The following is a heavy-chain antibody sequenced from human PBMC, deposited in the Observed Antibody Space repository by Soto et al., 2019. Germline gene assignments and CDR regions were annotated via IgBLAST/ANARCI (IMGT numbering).Heavy chain of an antibody. V-gene: IGHV4-39*01. J-gene: IGHJ6*02. Sequence: SETLSLTCTVSGGSISSSSYYWGWIRQPPGKGLEWIGSIYYSGSTYYNPSLKSRVTISVGTSKNQFSLKLSSVTAADTAVYYCARQGYSSGFQSLYYYYGMDVWGQGTTVTV. CDR3: ARQGYSSGFQSLYYYYGMDV. D-gene: IGHD6-19*01. CDR1: GGSISSSSYY. CDR2: IYYSGST.